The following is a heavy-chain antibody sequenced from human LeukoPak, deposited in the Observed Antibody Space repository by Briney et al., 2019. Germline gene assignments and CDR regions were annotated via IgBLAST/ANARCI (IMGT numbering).Heavy chain of an antibody. CDR3: ARGDCSSTSCYESGSFDY. D-gene: IGHD2-2*01. Sequence: GGSLRLSCAASGFTFSSYWMSWVRQAPGKGLEWVANIKQDGCEKYYVDSVKGRFTISRDNAKNSLYLQMNSLRAEDTAVYYCARGDCSSTSCYESGSFDYWGQGTLVTVSS. CDR2: IKQDGCEK. V-gene: IGHV3-7*04. J-gene: IGHJ4*02. CDR1: GFTFSSYW.